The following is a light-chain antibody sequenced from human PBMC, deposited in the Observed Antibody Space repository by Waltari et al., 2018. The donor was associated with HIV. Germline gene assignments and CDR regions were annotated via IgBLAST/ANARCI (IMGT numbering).Light chain of an antibody. Sequence: QSALTQPASVSGSPGQSITISCTGTTSSVGTYNLVSWYQQFPTQAPKLIIYDVIKRPSGVSIRFSGSKSGNTASLTISGLQAEDEADYYCCSYAGSSTLVFGGGTKLTVL. CDR1: TSSVGTYNL. V-gene: IGLV2-23*02. CDR2: DVI. J-gene: IGLJ3*02. CDR3: CSYAGSSTLV.